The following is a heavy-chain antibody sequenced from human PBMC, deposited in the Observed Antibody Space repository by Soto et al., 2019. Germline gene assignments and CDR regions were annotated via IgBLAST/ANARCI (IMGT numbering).Heavy chain of an antibody. J-gene: IGHJ5*02. D-gene: IGHD6-13*01. Sequence: SGPTLVHPTQTLTLTCNFSGFSLSTSAVGVGWIRQPPGKALEWLALIYWNDNKRYGPPLKSRLPITIDTSKNQVVPTMTNMDPVETGRYFCAHNCGSSWLVGWFDPWGQGTLVTVSS. V-gene: IGHV2-5*01. CDR2: IYWNDNK. CDR1: GFSLSTSAVG. CDR3: AHNCGSSWLVGWFDP.